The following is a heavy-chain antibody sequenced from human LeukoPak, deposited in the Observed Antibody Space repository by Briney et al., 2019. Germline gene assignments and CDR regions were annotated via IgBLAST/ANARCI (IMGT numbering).Heavy chain of an antibody. CDR1: GGSFSGYY. J-gene: IGHJ4*02. Sequence: SETLSLTCGVYGGSFSGYYWSWIRQPPGKGLEWIGEINHSGSTNYNPSLKSRVTISVDTSKNQFSLKLSSVTAADTAVYCCASLRTGDFDYWGQGALVTVSS. CDR3: ASLRTGDFDY. D-gene: IGHD3-10*01. CDR2: INHSGST. V-gene: IGHV4-34*01.